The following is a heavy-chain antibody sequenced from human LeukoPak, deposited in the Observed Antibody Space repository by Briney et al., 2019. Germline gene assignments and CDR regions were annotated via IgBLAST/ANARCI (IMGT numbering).Heavy chain of an antibody. D-gene: IGHD4-11*01. Sequence: GESLKISCKGSGYSFTSYWIGWVRQMPGKGLEWMGIIYPGDSDTRYSPSFQGQVTISADKSISTAYLQWSSLKASDTAMYYCAGYTPQHSIAFDIWGQGTMVTVSS. J-gene: IGHJ3*02. CDR1: GYSFTSYW. V-gene: IGHV5-51*01. CDR3: AGYTPQHSIAFDI. CDR2: IYPGDSDT.